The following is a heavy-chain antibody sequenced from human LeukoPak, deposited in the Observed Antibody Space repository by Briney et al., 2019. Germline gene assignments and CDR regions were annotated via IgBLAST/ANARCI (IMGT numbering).Heavy chain of an antibody. CDR3: ARSYSFDAFDI. Sequence: SETLSLTCTVSGGSVSSGSYYWSWIRQPPGKGLEWIGYIYYRGSTNYNPSLKSRVTISVDTSKNQFSLKLSSVTAADTAVYYCARSYSFDAFDIWGQGTMVTVSS. CDR1: GGSVSSGSYY. CDR2: IYYRGST. V-gene: IGHV4-61*01. D-gene: IGHD5-18*01. J-gene: IGHJ3*02.